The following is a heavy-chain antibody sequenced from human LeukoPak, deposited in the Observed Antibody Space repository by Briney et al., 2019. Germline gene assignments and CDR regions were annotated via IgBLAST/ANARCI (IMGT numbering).Heavy chain of an antibody. Sequence: GGSLRLSCAPSGVTFSSYGMQCVRHAPGKGLEWVALIRYDGSNKYYADSVKGRFTIFRDNSKTTLYLQMNSLRAEDTAVYYCAKDLLRSAAYWGQGTLVTVPS. CDR2: IRYDGSNK. CDR1: GVTFSSYG. V-gene: IGHV3-30*02. CDR3: AKDLLRSAAY. J-gene: IGHJ4*02.